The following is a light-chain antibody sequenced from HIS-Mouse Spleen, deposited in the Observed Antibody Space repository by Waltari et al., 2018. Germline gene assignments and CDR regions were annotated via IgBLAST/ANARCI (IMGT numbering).Light chain of an antibody. CDR3: MIWPSNASV. Sequence: QPVLTQPPSSSASPGESARLTCTLPSDINVRSYNIYWYQQKPGRPPRYLLYYDSDSDKGQGSGVPSRFSGSKDASANTGILLISGLQSEDEADYYCMIWPSNASVFGGGTKLTVL. CDR2: YDSDSDK. J-gene: IGLJ3*02. CDR1: SDINVRSYN. V-gene: IGLV5-37*01.